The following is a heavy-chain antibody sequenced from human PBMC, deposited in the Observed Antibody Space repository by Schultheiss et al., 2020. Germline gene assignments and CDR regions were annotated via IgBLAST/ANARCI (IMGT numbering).Heavy chain of an antibody. CDR2: IWYDGSNK. CDR3: ARDRDNMAMVVESFDY. V-gene: IGHV3-33*08. CDR1: GFTFSSYS. Sequence: GGSLRLSCAASGFTFSSYSMNWVRQAPGKGLEWVAVIWYDGSNKYYADSVKGRFTISRDNSKNTLYLQMNSLRAEDTAVYYCARDRDNMAMVVESFDYWGQGTLVTVSS. D-gene: IGHD3-22*01. J-gene: IGHJ4*02.